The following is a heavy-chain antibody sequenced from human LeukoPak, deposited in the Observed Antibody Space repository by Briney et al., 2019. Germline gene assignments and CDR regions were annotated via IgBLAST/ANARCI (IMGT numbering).Heavy chain of an antibody. V-gene: IGHV1-2*02. D-gene: IGHD6-13*01. CDR3: ARERAAAGDY. Sequence: ASVKVSCKASGGTFSSYAISWVRQAPGQGLEWMGWINPNSGGTNYAQKFQGRVTMTRDTSISTAYMELSRLRSDDTAVYYCARERAAAGDYWGQGTLVTVSS. CDR1: GGTFSSYA. J-gene: IGHJ4*02. CDR2: INPNSGGT.